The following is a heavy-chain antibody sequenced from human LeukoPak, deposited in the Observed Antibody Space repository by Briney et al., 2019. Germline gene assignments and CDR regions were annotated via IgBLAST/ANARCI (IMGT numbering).Heavy chain of an antibody. Sequence: EASVKVSCKASGGTFSSYAISWVRQAPGQGLEWMGGIIPIFGTANYAQKFQGRVTITADESTSAAYMELSSLRSEDAAVYYCARGSFGVDTRTGEGWNYWGQGTLVTVSS. D-gene: IGHD3-3*01. CDR1: GGTFSSYA. CDR2: IIPIFGTA. V-gene: IGHV1-69*13. CDR3: ARGSFGVDTRTGEGWNY. J-gene: IGHJ4*02.